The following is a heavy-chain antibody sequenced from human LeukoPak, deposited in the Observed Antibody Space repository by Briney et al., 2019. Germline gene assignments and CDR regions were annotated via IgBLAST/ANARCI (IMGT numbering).Heavy chain of an antibody. CDR3: AKAHTATTGNYYYMDV. Sequence: PVGSLRLSCAASGFTFSSYAMTWVRQAPGKGLEWVSAISGSGGSTYYADSVKGRFTISRDNSKNTLYLQMNSLRAEDTAVYYCAKAHTATTGNYYYMDVWGKGTTVTVSS. J-gene: IGHJ6*03. CDR1: GFTFSSYA. V-gene: IGHV3-23*01. CDR2: ISGSGGST. D-gene: IGHD5-18*01.